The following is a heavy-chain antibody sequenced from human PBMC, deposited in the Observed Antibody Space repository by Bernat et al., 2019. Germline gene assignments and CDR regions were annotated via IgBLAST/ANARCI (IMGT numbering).Heavy chain of an antibody. V-gene: IGHV3-30*01. D-gene: IGHD1-1*01. CDR1: GFTFSSYA. CDR2: IAYDGSNK. J-gene: IGHJ6*03. CDR3: ARDKLAERPYYYYHYMDV. Sequence: QVQLVESGGGVVQPGRSLRLSCAASGFTFSSYAMHWVRQAPGKGLEWVAVIAYDGSNKYYADSVKGRFTISRDNSKNTLYLQMNSLRAEDTAVYYCARDKLAERPYYYYHYMDVWGKGTTVTVSS.